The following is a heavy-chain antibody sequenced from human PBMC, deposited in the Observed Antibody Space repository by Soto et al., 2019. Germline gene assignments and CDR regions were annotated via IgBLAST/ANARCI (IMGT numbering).Heavy chain of an antibody. CDR1: GFTFSSYA. CDR2: ISGSGGST. CDR3: AKFEYGDPPGGGDDAFDI. V-gene: IGHV3-23*01. Sequence: EVQLLESGGGLVQPGGSLRLSCAASGFTFSSYAMSWVRQAPGKGLEWVSAISGSGGSTYYADSVKGRFTISRDNSKNTLYLQMNSLRAEDTAVYYCAKFEYGDPPGGGDDAFDIWGQGTMVTVSS. J-gene: IGHJ3*02. D-gene: IGHD4-17*01.